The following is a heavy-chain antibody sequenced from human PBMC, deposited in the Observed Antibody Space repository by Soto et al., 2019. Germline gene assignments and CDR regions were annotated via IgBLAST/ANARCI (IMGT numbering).Heavy chain of an antibody. D-gene: IGHD3-3*01. CDR2: IWYDGSNK. CDR3: ARDRIRFLEWLYTGGMDV. Sequence: QVQLVESGGGVVQPGRSLRLSCAASGFTFSSYGMHWVRQAPGKGLEWVAVIWYDGSNKYYADSMKGRFTISRDNSKNTLYLQMNSLRAEDTAVYYCARDRIRFLEWLYTGGMDVWGQGTTVTVSS. J-gene: IGHJ6*02. CDR1: GFTFSSYG. V-gene: IGHV3-33*01.